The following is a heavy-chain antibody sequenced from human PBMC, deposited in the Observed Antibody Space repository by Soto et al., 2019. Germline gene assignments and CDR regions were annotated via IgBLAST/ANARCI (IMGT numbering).Heavy chain of an antibody. CDR2: ISGSGGST. CDR1: GFTFRSYA. V-gene: IGHV3-23*01. Sequence: PGGSLRLSCAASGFTFRSYAMSWVRQAPGKGLEWVSAISGSGGSTYYADSVKGRFTISRDNSKNTLYLQMNSLRAEDTAVYYCAKDPYYDFWSGYYTNLDVWGQGTTVTVSS. J-gene: IGHJ6*02. CDR3: AKDPYYDFWSGYYTNLDV. D-gene: IGHD3-3*01.